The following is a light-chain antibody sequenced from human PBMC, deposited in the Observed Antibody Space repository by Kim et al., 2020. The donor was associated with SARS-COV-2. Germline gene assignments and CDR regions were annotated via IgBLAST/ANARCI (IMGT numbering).Light chain of an antibody. Sequence: VAPGKTARIPCGGNNNGRKSIHWYQHKPGQAPVLVIYYDSDRPPGVSERFSASNSGNTATLAISSVEPGDEADYYCQVWENTLRTFGGGTQLTVL. CDR3: QVWENTLRT. CDR2: YDS. CDR1: NNGRKS. V-gene: IGLV3-21*01. J-gene: IGLJ2*01.